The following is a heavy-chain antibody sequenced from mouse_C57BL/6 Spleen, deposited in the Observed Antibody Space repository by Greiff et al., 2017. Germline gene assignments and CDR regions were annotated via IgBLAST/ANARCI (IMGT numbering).Heavy chain of an antibody. D-gene: IGHD4-1*01. CDR1: GYTFTSYW. CDR3: AREGAGTGAMDY. J-gene: IGHJ4*01. V-gene: IGHV1-59*01. CDR2: IDPSDSYT. Sequence: QVQLQQPGAELVRPGTSVKLSCKASGYTFTSYWMHWVKQRPGQGLEWIGVIDPSDSYTNYNQKFKGKATLTVDPSSSTAYMQLSSLTSEDSAVYYCAREGAGTGAMDYWGQGTSVTVSS.